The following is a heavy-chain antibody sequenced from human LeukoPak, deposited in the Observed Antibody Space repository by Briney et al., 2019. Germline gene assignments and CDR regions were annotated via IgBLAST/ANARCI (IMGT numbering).Heavy chain of an antibody. CDR2: INHSGST. CDR3: ARGRPYYYGSGSYRKYYMDV. V-gene: IGHV4-34*01. D-gene: IGHD3-10*01. CDR1: GGSFSGYY. Sequence: SETLSLTCAVYGGSFSGYYWSWIRQPPGKGLEWIGEINHSGSTNYNPSLKSRVTISVDTSKNQFSLKLSSVTAADTAVYYCARGRPYYYGSGSYRKYYMDVWGKGTTVTVSS. J-gene: IGHJ6*03.